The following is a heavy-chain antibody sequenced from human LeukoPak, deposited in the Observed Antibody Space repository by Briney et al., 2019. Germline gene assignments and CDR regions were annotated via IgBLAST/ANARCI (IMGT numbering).Heavy chain of an antibody. CDR3: ARPHCSSTSCYPEY. Sequence: GGSLRLSCAASGFTFSSYTMNWVRQAPGKGLEWVSSITISSTYIYYADSVKGRFTISRDNAKNSLYLQMSSLRAEDTAVYYCARPHCSSTSCYPEYWGQGTLVTVSS. CDR1: GFTFSSYT. V-gene: IGHV3-21*01. CDR2: ITISSTYI. D-gene: IGHD2-2*01. J-gene: IGHJ4*02.